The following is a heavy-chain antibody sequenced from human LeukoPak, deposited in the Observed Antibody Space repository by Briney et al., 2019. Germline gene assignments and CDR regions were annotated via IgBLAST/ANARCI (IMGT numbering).Heavy chain of an antibody. CDR3: ARAVAVAGTSAYYYYMDV. D-gene: IGHD6-19*01. Sequence: AGGSLRLSCAASGFTFDDYGMSWVRQAPGKGLEWVSGINWNGGSTGYADSVKGRFTISRDNAKNSLYLQMNSLRAEDTALYYCARAVAVAGTSAYYYYMDVWGKGTTVTVSS. CDR2: INWNGGST. V-gene: IGHV3-20*04. CDR1: GFTFDDYG. J-gene: IGHJ6*03.